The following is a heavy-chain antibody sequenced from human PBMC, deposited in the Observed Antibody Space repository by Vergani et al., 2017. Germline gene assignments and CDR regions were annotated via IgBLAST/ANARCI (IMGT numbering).Heavy chain of an antibody. Sequence: QVQLQQWGAGLLKPSETLSLTCAVYGGSFSGYYWSWIRQPPGKGLEWIGEINHSGRTNYNPSLKSGVTISVDTSKNPFSLKRSSVPAAETAVYYCASADRGVVPAAYAGYSSSWPFWYWGQGTLVTVSS. CDR3: ASADRGVVPAAYAGYSSSWPFWY. J-gene: IGHJ4*02. CDR2: INHSGRT. D-gene: IGHD6-13*01. CDR1: GGSFSGYY. V-gene: IGHV4-34*01.